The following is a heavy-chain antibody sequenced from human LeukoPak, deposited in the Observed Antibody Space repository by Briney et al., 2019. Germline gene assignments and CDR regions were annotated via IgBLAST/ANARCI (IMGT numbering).Heavy chain of an antibody. J-gene: IGHJ4*02. D-gene: IGHD3-10*01. V-gene: IGHV3-23*01. CDR2: ISDNGGST. CDR1: GFTFSSYV. CDR3: AKGKGTSAGSFDY. Sequence: PGGSLRLSCAASGFTFSSYVMNWVRHAGKGLEWVSAISDNGGSTYYADSLKGRFTISRDNSKNTLYLQMNSLRAEDTAVYYCAKGKGTSAGSFDYWGQSTRVTVSS.